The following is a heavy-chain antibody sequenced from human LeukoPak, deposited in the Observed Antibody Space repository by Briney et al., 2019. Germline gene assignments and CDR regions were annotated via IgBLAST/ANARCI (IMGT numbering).Heavy chain of an antibody. V-gene: IGHV4-39*07. D-gene: IGHD3-16*01. CDR1: GGLISISTYY. J-gene: IGHJ4*02. CDR2: IYYSGTT. Sequence: PSETLSLTCTVSGGLISISTYYWGWIRQPPGKGLEWIGSIYYSGTTHYNPSLKSRVTIAVDTSKNQFSLKLISVTAADTAVYYCARGVGLTQGGAFDYWGQGTLVTVSS. CDR3: ARGVGLTQGGAFDY.